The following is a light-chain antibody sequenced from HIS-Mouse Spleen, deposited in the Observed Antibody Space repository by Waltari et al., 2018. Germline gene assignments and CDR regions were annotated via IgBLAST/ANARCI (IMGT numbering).Light chain of an antibody. CDR1: QGISSY. CDR2: AAS. Sequence: AIRMTQSPSSLSASTGDRVTITCRASQGISSYLTWYQQKPGKAPKFLIYAASSLQSGVPSRFSGSGSGTDFTLTISSLQSEDFATYYCQQYYSNPYTFGQGTKLEIK. J-gene: IGKJ2*01. CDR3: QQYYSNPYT. V-gene: IGKV1-8*01.